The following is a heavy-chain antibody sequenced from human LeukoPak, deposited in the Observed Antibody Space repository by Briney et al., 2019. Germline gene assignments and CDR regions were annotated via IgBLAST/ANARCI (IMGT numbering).Heavy chain of an antibody. D-gene: IGHD6-13*01. CDR1: GFPFSSYW. CDR3: ARDLKYSSSWNWFDP. J-gene: IGHJ5*02. Sequence: GGSLRLSCAASGFPFSSYWMAWVRQAPGKGLEWVASIKQDGGETFYVDSVKGRFTISRDNAKNSLYLQMSSLRAEDTAVYYCARDLKYSSSWNWFDPWGQGTLVTVSS. V-gene: IGHV3-7*01. CDR2: IKQDGGET.